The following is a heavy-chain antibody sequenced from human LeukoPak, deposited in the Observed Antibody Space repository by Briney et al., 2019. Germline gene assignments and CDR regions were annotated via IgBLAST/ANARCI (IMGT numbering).Heavy chain of an antibody. CDR3: ARRPEYSSWSGIYYYYMDV. Sequence: GGSLRLSCAASGFTFSNYWMSWVRQAPGKGLEWVANIKQDGSEKYYVDSVKGRFTISRDNAKNSLYLQMNSLRAEDTAVYYCARRPEYSSWSGIYYYYMDVWGKGTTVTVSS. CDR1: GFTFSNYW. V-gene: IGHV3-7*01. D-gene: IGHD6-6*01. CDR2: IKQDGSEK. J-gene: IGHJ6*03.